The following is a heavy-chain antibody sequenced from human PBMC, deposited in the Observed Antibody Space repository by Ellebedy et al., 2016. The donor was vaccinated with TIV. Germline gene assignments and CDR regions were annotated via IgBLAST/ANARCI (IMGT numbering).Heavy chain of an antibody. Sequence: PGGSLRLSCAASGFTFSNYWITWVRQAPGKGPECVANIKQDGSEKYYVDSVKGRFTISRDNAKNSLYLQMNSLRAEDTAVYFCARSRGVSYWGQGTLVTVSS. CDR2: IKQDGSEK. V-gene: IGHV3-7*03. D-gene: IGHD2-8*01. J-gene: IGHJ4*02. CDR3: ARSRGVSY. CDR1: GFTFSNYW.